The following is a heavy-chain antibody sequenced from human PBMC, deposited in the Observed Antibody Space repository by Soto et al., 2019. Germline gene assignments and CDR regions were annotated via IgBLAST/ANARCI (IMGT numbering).Heavy chain of an antibody. J-gene: IGHJ4*02. V-gene: IGHV4-59*01. CDR1: GGSISSYY. CDR3: ARDFSRSGTSSGLFDY. Sequence: SETLSLTCTVSGGSISSYYWSWIRQPPGKGLEWIGYIYYSGSTNYNPSLKSRVTISVDTSKNQFSLKLSSVTAADTAVYYCARDFSRSGTSSGLFDYWGQGTLVTVSS. D-gene: IGHD2-2*01. CDR2: IYYSGST.